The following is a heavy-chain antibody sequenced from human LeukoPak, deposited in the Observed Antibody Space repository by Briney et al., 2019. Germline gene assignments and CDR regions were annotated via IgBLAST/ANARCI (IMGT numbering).Heavy chain of an antibody. Sequence: PGGSLRLSCAASGFTVSSNYMSWVRQAPGKGLEWVSVIYSGGSTYYADSVKGRFTISRDNSKNTLYLQMGSLRAEDMAVYYCARSIAVAGTLSFDYWGQGTLVTVSS. V-gene: IGHV3-66*01. J-gene: IGHJ4*02. CDR3: ARSIAVAGTLSFDY. CDR1: GFTVSSNY. CDR2: IYSGGST. D-gene: IGHD6-19*01.